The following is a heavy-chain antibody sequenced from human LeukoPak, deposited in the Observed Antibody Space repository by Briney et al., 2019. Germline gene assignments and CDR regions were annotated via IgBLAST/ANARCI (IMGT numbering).Heavy chain of an antibody. V-gene: IGHV1-2*02. CDR1: GYTFTGYY. D-gene: IGHD3-10*01. CDR3: APSEPGSGSYHGTFDY. Sequence: ASVKVSCKASGYTFTGYYMHWVRQAPGQGLEWMGWINPNSGGTNYAQKFQGRDTMTRDTSISTAYMELSRLRSDDTAVYYCAPSEPGSGSYHGTFDYWDQGTLVTVSS. CDR2: INPNSGGT. J-gene: IGHJ4*02.